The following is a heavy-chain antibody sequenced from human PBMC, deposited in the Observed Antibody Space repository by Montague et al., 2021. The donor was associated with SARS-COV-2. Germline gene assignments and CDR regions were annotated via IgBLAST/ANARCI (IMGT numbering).Heavy chain of an antibody. D-gene: IGHD2-15*01. CDR2: IYYSGST. J-gene: IGHJ4*02. CDR1: GGSISSGGYD. CDR3: ARLTAGYCSGGSCYWGTGFDY. Sequence: TLSLTCTVSGGSISSGGYDWSWIRQYPGKGLEWIGYIYYSGSTYYNPSLKSRVTISVDTSKNQFSLKLSSVTAADTAVYYCARLTAGYCSGGSCYWGTGFDYWGQGTLVTVSS. V-gene: IGHV4-31*03.